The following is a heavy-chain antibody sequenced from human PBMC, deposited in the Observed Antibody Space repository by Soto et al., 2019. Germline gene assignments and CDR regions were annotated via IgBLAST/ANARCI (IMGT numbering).Heavy chain of an antibody. CDR2: IYPGDSDT. V-gene: IGHV5-51*01. CDR3: ARHPDEFYSNLAGGGMDV. J-gene: IGHJ6*02. Sequence: PGESLKISCKGSGYSFTSYWIGWVRQMPGKGLEWMGIIYPGDSDTRYSPSFQGQVTISADKSISTAYLQWSSLKASDTAMYYCARHPDEFYSNLAGGGMDVWGQGTTVTVSS. CDR1: GYSFTSYW. D-gene: IGHD6-13*01.